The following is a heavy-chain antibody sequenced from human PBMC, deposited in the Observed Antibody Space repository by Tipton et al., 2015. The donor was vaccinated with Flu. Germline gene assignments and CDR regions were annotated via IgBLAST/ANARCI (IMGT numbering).Heavy chain of an antibody. D-gene: IGHD2-2*01. Sequence: TLSLTCTVSNGTISSYYWSWIRQPAGKGLEWIGRIHSSGGTNYNPSLKSRVTMSVDTSKNQFSLKVNSVTAADTAVYYCASGACSSSTCPKGGFDIWGQGTLVVVSS. J-gene: IGHJ4*02. CDR2: IHSSGGT. CDR1: NGTISSYY. CDR3: ASGACSSSTCPKGGFDI. V-gene: IGHV4-4*07.